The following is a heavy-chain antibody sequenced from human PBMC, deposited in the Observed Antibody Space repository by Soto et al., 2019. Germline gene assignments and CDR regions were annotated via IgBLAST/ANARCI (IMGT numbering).Heavy chain of an antibody. CDR1: GFTFSSYA. Sequence: QVQLVESGGGVVQPGRSLRLSCAASGFTFSSYAMHWVRQAPGKGLEWVAVISYDGSNKYYADSVKGRFTISRDNSKNTLYLQMNSLRAEDTAVYYCASGTYYYDSSGYSDYWGQGTLVTVSS. D-gene: IGHD3-22*01. CDR3: ASGTYYYDSSGYSDY. V-gene: IGHV3-30-3*01. CDR2: ISYDGSNK. J-gene: IGHJ4*02.